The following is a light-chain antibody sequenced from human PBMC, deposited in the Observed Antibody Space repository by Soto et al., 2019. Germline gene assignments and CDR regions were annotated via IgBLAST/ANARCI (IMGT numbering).Light chain of an antibody. CDR1: QRVSSN. CDR3: QQYKNWPPLT. V-gene: IGKV3-15*01. Sequence: EIVMTQSPASLSVSPGERGTLSCRASQRVSSNLAWYQQKHGQAPRLLIYGAFTRATGIPARFSGSGSGTEFTLTISSLQSEDFAVYYGQQYKNWPPLTFGGGTKVEIK. CDR2: GAF. J-gene: IGKJ4*01.